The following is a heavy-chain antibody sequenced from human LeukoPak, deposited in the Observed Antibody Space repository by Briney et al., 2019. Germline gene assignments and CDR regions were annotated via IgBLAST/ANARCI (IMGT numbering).Heavy chain of an antibody. D-gene: IGHD5/OR15-5a*01. CDR1: GYSFTSYW. CDR2: IYPGDSDT. CDR3: ARSTDSVYAFDI. J-gene: IGHJ3*02. V-gene: IGHV5-51*01. Sequence: GESLMISCKASGYSFTSYWIGWVRQMPGKGLDWMGTIYPGDSDTRYSPSFQGQVTISADKSISTAYLQWSSLKASDTAIYYCARSTDSVYAFDIWGQGTMVIVSS.